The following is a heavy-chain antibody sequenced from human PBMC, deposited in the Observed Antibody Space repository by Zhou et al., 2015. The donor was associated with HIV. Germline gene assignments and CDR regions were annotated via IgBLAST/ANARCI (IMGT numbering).Heavy chain of an antibody. CDR2: ITPTFGGA. CDR1: GGTFSSYA. V-gene: IGHV1-69*01. D-gene: IGHD3-10*01. CDR3: ASNIYVRGALDY. Sequence: QVQLVQSGAEVKKPGSSVKVSCKASGGTFSSYAISWVRQAPGQGLEWMGGITPTFGGADYAQKLHGRVTITADESTRTAYMELSSLRSDDTAVYYCASNIYVRGALDYWGQGTLVTVSS. J-gene: IGHJ4*02.